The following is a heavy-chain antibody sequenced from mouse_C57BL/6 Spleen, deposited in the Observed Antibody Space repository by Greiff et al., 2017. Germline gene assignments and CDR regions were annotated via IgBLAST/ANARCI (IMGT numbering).Heavy chain of an antibody. J-gene: IGHJ4*01. CDR1: GYTFTDYY. CDR3: ARAEAYAMDY. CDR2: INPYNGGT. V-gene: IGHV1-19*01. Sequence: EVQLQQSGPVLVKPGASVKMSCKASGYTFTDYYMNWVKQSHGKSLEWIGVINPYNGGTSYNQKFKGKATLTVDKSSSTAYMELNSLTSEDSAVYYCARAEAYAMDYWGQGTSVTVSS.